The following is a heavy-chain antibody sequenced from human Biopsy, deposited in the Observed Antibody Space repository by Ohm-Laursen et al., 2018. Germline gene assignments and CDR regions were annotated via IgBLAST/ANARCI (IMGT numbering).Heavy chain of an antibody. J-gene: IGHJ6*02. CDR2: IYYDGIT. CDR1: GYSVTNDYY. V-gene: IGHV4-38-2*02. D-gene: IGHD5-12*01. Sequence: ILSLTCPVSGYSVTNDYYWGWIRQPPGKGLEWIGNIYYDGITYYNPSLSSRVAMSVDTSKNQFSLRLTSVTAADTAVYYCARVAGGYAYYYGMDVWSQGTTVIVSS. CDR3: ARVAGGYAYYYGMDV.